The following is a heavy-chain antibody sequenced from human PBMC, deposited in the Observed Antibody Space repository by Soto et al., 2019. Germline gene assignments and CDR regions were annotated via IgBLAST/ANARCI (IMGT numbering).Heavy chain of an antibody. D-gene: IGHD2-2*01. J-gene: IGHJ4*02. CDR2: ISSSSSTI. CDR3: ARDIVVGSGKFDY. Sequence: LRLSCAASGFTFSSYSMNWVRQAPGKGLEWVSYISSSSSTIYYADSVKGRFAISRDNAKNSLYLQMNSLRDEDTAVYYCARDIVVGSGKFDYWGQGTLVTVSS. CDR1: GFTFSSYS. V-gene: IGHV3-48*02.